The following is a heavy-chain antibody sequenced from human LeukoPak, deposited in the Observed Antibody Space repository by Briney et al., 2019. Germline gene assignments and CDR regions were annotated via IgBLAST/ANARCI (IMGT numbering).Heavy chain of an antibody. J-gene: IGHJ6*03. CDR2: VYSGITT. Sequence: RGSLRLSCAGSGFIVGDTHMTWVRQAPGKGLEWVSLVYSGITTHYADSVKGRFSISRDHSNNILYLQMNTLRVEDTAVYYCARLQGYSLGYQYFYYMDVWGTGTTVTVSS. CDR3: ARLQGYSLGYQYFYYMDV. V-gene: IGHV3-53*01. CDR1: GFIVGDTH. D-gene: IGHD5-18*01.